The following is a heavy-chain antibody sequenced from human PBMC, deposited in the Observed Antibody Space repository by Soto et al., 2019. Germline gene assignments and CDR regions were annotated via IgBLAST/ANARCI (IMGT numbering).Heavy chain of an antibody. J-gene: IGHJ3*02. CDR3: ARDHLSNAFDI. V-gene: IGHV3-21*01. CDR2: ISSSSSYI. CDR1: GFTFSSYS. Sequence: PGGSLRLSCAASGFTFSSYSMNWVRQAPGKGLEWVSSISSSSSYIFYADSVKGRLTISRDNAKNSLYLQMNSLRAEDTAVYYCARDHLSNAFDIWGQGTMVTVSS.